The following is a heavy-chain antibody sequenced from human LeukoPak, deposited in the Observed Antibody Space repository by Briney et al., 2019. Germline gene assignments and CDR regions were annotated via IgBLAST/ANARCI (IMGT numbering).Heavy chain of an antibody. CDR2: IYIDGSST. J-gene: IGHJ4*02. D-gene: IGHD2-2*01. V-gene: IGHV3-74*01. CDR3: ARGASARQDF. Sequence: GGSLRLSCAASGFTFSDYYMSWIRQAPGKGLVWVSRIYIDGSSTNYADSVKGRFTISRDNAKNTLYLQMDGLRADDTAVYYCARGASARQDFWGQGTLVTVSS. CDR1: GFTFSDYY.